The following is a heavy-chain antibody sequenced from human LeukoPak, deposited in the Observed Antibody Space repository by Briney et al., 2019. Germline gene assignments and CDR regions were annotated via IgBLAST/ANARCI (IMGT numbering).Heavy chain of an antibody. J-gene: IGHJ4*02. CDR3: ARGPLGAAFDS. Sequence: GSSGKVSCKPSDYTFAHYGIHWGRQAPGQGLEWMGWITAYTATTTYAQTPQARATMTTDTSTSTAYMEPRSLTSDDTAVYYWARGPLGAAFDSWGQGTPVTASS. V-gene: IGHV1-18*01. D-gene: IGHD3-16*01. CDR1: DYTFAHYG. CDR2: ITAYTATT.